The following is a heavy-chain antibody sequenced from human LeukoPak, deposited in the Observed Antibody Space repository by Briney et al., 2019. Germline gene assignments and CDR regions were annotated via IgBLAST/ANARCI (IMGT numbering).Heavy chain of an antibody. Sequence: SETLSLTCAVSGGSISDYYWSWVRPTAGEGVEWIGRISPSGSTHSSPSPTSRFTMSLDTSQNQFSLRLSSVTAAHTAVYYCARDTGYFGSGGFDLWGQGTLVTVSS. CDR1: GGSISDYY. CDR3: ARDTGYFGSGGFDL. D-gene: IGHD3-10*01. V-gene: IGHV4-4*07. CDR2: ISPSGST. J-gene: IGHJ4*02.